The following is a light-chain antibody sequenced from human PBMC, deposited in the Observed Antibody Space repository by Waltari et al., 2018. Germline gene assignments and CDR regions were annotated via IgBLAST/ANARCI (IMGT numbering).Light chain of an antibody. CDR1: QSISTY. CDR3: QQSYSPLT. V-gene: IGKV1-39*01. CDR2: AAS. J-gene: IGKJ4*01. Sequence: DFQMSASPSPLSASVWDRVTITGRASQSISTYLNWYQQKPGKAPTLLIYAASSLQSGVPSRFSGSGSGTDFTLTISSLQPEDFATYYCQQSYSPLTFGGGTKVEIK.